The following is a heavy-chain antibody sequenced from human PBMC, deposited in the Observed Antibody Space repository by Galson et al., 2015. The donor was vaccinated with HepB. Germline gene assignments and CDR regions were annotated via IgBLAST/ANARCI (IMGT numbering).Heavy chain of an antibody. CDR2: IRASNSDT. CDR1: GFTFSSYS. CDR3: AKGGYSTWFDP. D-gene: IGHD6-13*01. V-gene: IGHV3-23*01. J-gene: IGHJ5*02. Sequence: SLRLSCAASGFTFSSYSMSWVRQAPGKGLEWVSTIRASNSDTYYADSVKGRFTISRDNSKNTLYLQMNSLRAEDTAIYYCAKGGYSTWFDPWGQGTLVTVSS.